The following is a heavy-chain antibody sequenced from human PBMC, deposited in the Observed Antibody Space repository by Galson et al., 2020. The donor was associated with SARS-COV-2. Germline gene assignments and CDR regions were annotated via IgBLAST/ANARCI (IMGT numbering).Heavy chain of an antibody. CDR2: IKSKTDGRTT. Sequence: TGGSLRLSCAASGFTFSNAWMSWVRQAPGKGLEWVGRIKSKTDGRTTDYAAPVKGRFTISRDDSKNTLYLQMNSLKTEDTAVYYCTTDVLRYFVWSTSPDACDIWGQGTMVTVSS. CDR3: TTDVLRYFVWSTSPDACDI. CDR1: GFTFSNAW. D-gene: IGHD3-9*01. J-gene: IGHJ3*02. V-gene: IGHV3-15*01.